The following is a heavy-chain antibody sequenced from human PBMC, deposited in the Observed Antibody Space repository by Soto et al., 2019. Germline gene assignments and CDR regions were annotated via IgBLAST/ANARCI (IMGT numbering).Heavy chain of an antibody. V-gene: IGHV1-69*02. Sequence: GASVKVSCKASGGTFSSYTISWVRQAPGQGLEWMGRIVPILGIANYAQKFQGRVTITADESTSTAYMELSSLRSEDTAVYYCARGSGAFDSGGYHPDYHLDYWGPGTLVTVSS. D-gene: IGHD3-22*01. J-gene: IGHJ4*02. CDR2: IVPILGIA. CDR1: GGTFSSYT. CDR3: ARGSGAFDSGGYHPDYHLDY.